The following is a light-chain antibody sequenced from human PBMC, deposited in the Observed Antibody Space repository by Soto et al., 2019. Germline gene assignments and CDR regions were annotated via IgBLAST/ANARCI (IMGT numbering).Light chain of an antibody. Sequence: QSVLTQPPSVSAAPGQKVTISCSGSSSNIGNNYVSWYQQLPGTAPQLLIYENNKRPSGIPDRFSGSKSGTSATLGITGLQTGDDDDYYCGTWDSSLSAGVFGGGTKLTVL. CDR3: GTWDSSLSAGV. CDR2: ENN. CDR1: SSNIGNNY. J-gene: IGLJ2*01. V-gene: IGLV1-51*02.